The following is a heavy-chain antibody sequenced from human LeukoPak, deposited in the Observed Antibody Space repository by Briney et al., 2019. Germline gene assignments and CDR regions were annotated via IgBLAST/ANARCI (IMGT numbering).Heavy chain of an antibody. CDR1: GDSVSSNSAA. D-gene: IGHD1-7*01. CDR2: TYYRSKWYN. J-gene: IGHJ5*02. CDR3: ARAKYNWNLRYNWFDP. Sequence: SQTLSLTCAISGDSVSSNSAAWKWIRQSPSRGLEWLGRTYYRSKWYNDYAVSVKSRITINPDTSKNQFSLQLNSVTPEDTAVYYCARAKYNWNLRYNWFDPWGQGTLVTVSS. V-gene: IGHV6-1*01.